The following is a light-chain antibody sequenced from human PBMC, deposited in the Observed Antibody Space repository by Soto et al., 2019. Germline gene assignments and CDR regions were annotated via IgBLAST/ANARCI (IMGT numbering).Light chain of an antibody. CDR3: TSYTVCSSLLV. V-gene: IGLV2-14*01. CDR1: SSDVGGYNY. Sequence: QSVLTQPASVSASPGQSITISCTGTSSDVGGYNYVSWYQQHPGKAPELMIFEVSNRPSGVSHRFSGSKSGNTGSLAISGLQPEDEADYYCTSYTVCSSLLVFGGGTKLTVL. J-gene: IGLJ2*01. CDR2: EVS.